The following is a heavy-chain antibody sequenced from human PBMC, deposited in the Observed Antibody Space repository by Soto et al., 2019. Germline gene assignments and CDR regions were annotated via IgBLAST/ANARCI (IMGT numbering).Heavy chain of an antibody. Sequence: QVQLVESGGAVVQPGRSLRLSCAASRFTFSSYGMHWVRQAPGKGLEWVAFIWFDGSNKYYGDSVKGRFTISRDNSKTTLAPRMTTRSPEATVVYYLARDRMIIVGWISPGHFDNWGPGTLVTVSS. D-gene: IGHD1-26*01. CDR2: IWFDGSNK. CDR3: ARDRMIIVGWISPGHFDN. V-gene: IGHV3-33*01. CDR1: RFTFSSYG. J-gene: IGHJ4*02.